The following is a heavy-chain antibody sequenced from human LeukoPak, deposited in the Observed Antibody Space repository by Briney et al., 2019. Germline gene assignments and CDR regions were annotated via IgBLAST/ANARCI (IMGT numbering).Heavy chain of an antibody. CDR3: ARDWQWLDAFDI. J-gene: IGHJ3*02. D-gene: IGHD5-18*01. CDR1: RFTFSNYW. CDR2: IKQDGSEK. V-gene: IGHV3-7*01. Sequence: GGSLRLSCAASRFTFSNYWMSWVRQAPGKGLEWVANIKQDGSEKYYVDSVKGRFTMSRDNAKSTLYLQMISLRAEDTAVYYCARDWQWLDAFDIWGQGTMVTVSS.